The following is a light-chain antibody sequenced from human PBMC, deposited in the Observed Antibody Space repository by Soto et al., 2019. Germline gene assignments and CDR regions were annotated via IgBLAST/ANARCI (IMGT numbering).Light chain of an antibody. CDR2: AAS. V-gene: IGKV3-20*01. CDR1: QSVSSSY. J-gene: IGKJ2*01. Sequence: ELVLTQSPGTLSLSPGERATLSCRASQSVSSSYLAWYQQKPGQAPRLLIYAASSRATGITDRFSGSGSGTDFTLTISRLEPEDFAVYFCQQYGTSLPFTFGQGTKVEIK. CDR3: QQYGTSLPFT.